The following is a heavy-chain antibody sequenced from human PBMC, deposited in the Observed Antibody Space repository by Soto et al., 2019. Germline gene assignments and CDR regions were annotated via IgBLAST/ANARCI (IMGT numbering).Heavy chain of an antibody. Sequence: PSETLSLTCTVSGGSISSYYWSWIRQPPGKGLEWIGYIYYSGSTNYNPSLKSRVTISVDTSKNQFSLKLSSVTAADTAVYYCARGGDYYNWFDPWGQGTLVTRLL. V-gene: IGHV4-59*01. CDR3: ARGGDYYNWFDP. CDR2: IYYSGST. J-gene: IGHJ5*02. D-gene: IGHD3-10*01. CDR1: GGSISSYY.